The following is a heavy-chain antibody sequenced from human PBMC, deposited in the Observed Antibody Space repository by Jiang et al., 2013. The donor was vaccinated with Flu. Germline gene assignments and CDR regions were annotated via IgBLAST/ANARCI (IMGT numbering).Heavy chain of an antibody. CDR3: ARDLWGSSGWMYYFDY. CDR2: ISYDGSNK. V-gene: IGHV3-30-3*01. J-gene: IGHJ4*02. Sequence: LEWVAVISYDGSNKYYADSVKGRFTISRDNSKNTLYLQMNSLRAEDTAVYYCARDLWGSSGWMYYFDYWGQGTLVTVSS. D-gene: IGHD6-19*01.